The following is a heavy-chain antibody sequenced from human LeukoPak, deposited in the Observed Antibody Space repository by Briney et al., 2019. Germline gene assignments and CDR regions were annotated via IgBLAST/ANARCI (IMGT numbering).Heavy chain of an antibody. CDR1: GFTFSSYG. V-gene: IGHV3-23*01. D-gene: IGHD2-8*02. J-gene: IGHJ4*02. CDR2: ISGSGGTT. CDR3: ARDSPYGTAGY. Sequence: GGSLRLSCAASGFTFSSYGMSWVRQAPGKGLEWVSTISGSGGTTFYADSVKGRFIISRDNFKNTLFLQMNSLRAEDTAVYYCARDSPYGTAGYWGQGTLVTVSS.